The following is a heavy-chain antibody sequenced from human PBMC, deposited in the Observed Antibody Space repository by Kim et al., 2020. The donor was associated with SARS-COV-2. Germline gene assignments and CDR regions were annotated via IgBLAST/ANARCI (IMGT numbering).Heavy chain of an antibody. CDR3: ARETTVTTSGLDY. D-gene: IGHD4-17*01. V-gene: IGHV4-34*01. Sequence: YNPSLKSRVTISVDTSKNPFSLKLSSVTAADTAVYYCARETTVTTSGLDYWGQGTLVTVSS. J-gene: IGHJ4*02.